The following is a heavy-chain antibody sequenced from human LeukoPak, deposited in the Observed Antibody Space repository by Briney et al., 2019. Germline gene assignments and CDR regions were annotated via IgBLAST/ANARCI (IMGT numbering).Heavy chain of an antibody. CDR3: ARHNYYESSGYYR. J-gene: IGHJ4*02. D-gene: IGHD3-22*01. V-gene: IGHV4-34*01. Sequence: SETLSLTCAVYGGSFSGYYWSWIRQPPGKGLEWIGEINHSGSTNYNPSLKSRVTISVDTSKNQFSLRLSSVTAADTAVYYCARHNYYESSGYYRWGQGTLVTVSS. CDR1: GGSFSGYY. CDR2: INHSGST.